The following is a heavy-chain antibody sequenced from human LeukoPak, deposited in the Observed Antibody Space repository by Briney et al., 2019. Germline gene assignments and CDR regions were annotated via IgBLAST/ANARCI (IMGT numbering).Heavy chain of an antibody. J-gene: IGHJ4*02. CDR2: ISSSSSYI. CDR3: ARDTGEYYDILTGTFDY. Sequence: GRSLRLSCAASGFTFSSYGMHWVRQAPGKGLEWVSSISSSSSYIYYADSVKGRFTISRDNAKNSLYLQMNSLRAEDTAVYYCARDTGEYYDILTGTFDYWGQGTLVTVSS. D-gene: IGHD3-9*01. CDR1: GFTFSSYG. V-gene: IGHV3-21*01.